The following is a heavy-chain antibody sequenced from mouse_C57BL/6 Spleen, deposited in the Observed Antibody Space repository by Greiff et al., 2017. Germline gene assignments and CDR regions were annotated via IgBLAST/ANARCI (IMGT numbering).Heavy chain of an antibody. Sequence: QVQLQQPGAELVMPGASVKLSCKASGYTFTSYWMHWVKQRPGQGLEWIGEIDPSDSYTNYNQKFKGKSTLTVDKSSSTAYMQLSSLTSEDSAVYYCAKGGITTVVAPYPMDDWGQGTSVTVSS. CDR1: GYTFTSYW. CDR2: IDPSDSYT. D-gene: IGHD1-1*01. J-gene: IGHJ4*01. V-gene: IGHV1-69*01. CDR3: AKGGITTVVAPYPMDD.